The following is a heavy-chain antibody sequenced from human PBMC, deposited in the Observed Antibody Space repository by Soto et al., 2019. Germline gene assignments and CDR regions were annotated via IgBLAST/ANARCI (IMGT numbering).Heavy chain of an antibody. Sequence: QVQLVQSGAEVKKPGSSVKVSCKASGCTFSSYTISWVRQAPGQGIEWMGRIIPILGIANYAKKFQGRVTITADKSTSTTYMELSSLRYADTAVYYCALRPYCGGDCPPWYCDLWGRGTLVTVSS. V-gene: IGHV1-69*02. CDR1: GCTFSSYT. CDR3: ALRPYCGGDCPPWYCDL. J-gene: IGHJ2*01. D-gene: IGHD2-21*02. CDR2: IIPILGIA.